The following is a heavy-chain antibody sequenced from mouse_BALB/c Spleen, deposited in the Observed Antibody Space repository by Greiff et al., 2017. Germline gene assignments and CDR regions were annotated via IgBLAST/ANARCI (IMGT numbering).Heavy chain of an antibody. D-gene: IGHD4-1*01. CDR2: IYPGDGDT. CDR3: ARLWDLYYFDY. Sequence: QVQLQQPGAELVKPGAPVKLSCKASGYTFTSYWMQWVKQRPGQGLEWIGAIYPGDGDTRYTQKFKGKATLTADKSSSTAYMQLSSLASEDSAVYYCARLWDLYYFDYWGQGTTLTVSS. CDR1: GYTFTSYW. V-gene: IGHV1-87*01. J-gene: IGHJ2*01.